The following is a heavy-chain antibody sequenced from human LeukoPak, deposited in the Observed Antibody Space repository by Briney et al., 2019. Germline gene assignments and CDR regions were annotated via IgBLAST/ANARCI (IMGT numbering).Heavy chain of an antibody. CDR2: IKQDGSEK. Sequence: GRSLRLSCAASGFTFSSYWMSWVRQAPGKGLEWVANIKQDGSEKYYVDSVKGRFTISRDNAKNSLYLQMNSLRAEDTAVYYCAREREVVVAATGAFDIWGQGTMVTVSS. J-gene: IGHJ3*02. D-gene: IGHD2-15*01. CDR1: GFTFSSYW. CDR3: AREREVVVAATGAFDI. V-gene: IGHV3-7*01.